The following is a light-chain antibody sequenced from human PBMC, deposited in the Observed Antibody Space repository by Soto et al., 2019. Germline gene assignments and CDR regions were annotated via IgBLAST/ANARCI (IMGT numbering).Light chain of an antibody. CDR3: CSYTTSNTRQIV. Sequence: QSALTQPASVSGSPGQSITISCTGTSSDVGGYKYVSWYQQQPGKAPKFMIYDVTNRPSGVSNRFSGSKSGNTASLTISGLQAEDEADYYCCSYTTSNTRQIVFGTGTKVTVL. J-gene: IGLJ1*01. V-gene: IGLV2-14*01. CDR1: SSDVGGYKY. CDR2: DVT.